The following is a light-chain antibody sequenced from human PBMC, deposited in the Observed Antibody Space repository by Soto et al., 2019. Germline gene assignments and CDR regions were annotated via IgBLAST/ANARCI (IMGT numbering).Light chain of an antibody. J-gene: IGKJ5*01. CDR1: QSISRF. Sequence: DIQMTQSPSSLSASVGDRVTIACRASQSISRFLNWYQQKPGKAPKLLIYAASTLQSGVPSRFSGSGSGTDFTLTIGSLEPEDFASYYCQQTYSTPLPFGQGTRLEIK. CDR3: QQTYSTPLP. CDR2: AAS. V-gene: IGKV1-39*01.